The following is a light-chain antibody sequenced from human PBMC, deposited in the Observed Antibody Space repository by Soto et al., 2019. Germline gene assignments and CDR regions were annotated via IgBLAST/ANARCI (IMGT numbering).Light chain of an antibody. CDR1: QSVSSSY. V-gene: IGKV3-20*01. CDR3: QQYGRSPWT. J-gene: IGKJ1*01. Sequence: DIVMTQSPATLSVSPGERATLSCRASQSVSSSYLAWYQQKPGQAHRLLIYGASSRATGIPDRFSGSGSGTDFTLTISRLEPEDFGVYYCQQYGRSPWTVGQGTKVDIK. CDR2: GAS.